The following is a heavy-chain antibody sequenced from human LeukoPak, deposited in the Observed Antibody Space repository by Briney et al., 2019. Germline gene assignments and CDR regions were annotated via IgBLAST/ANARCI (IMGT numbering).Heavy chain of an antibody. CDR1: GGTFSSYA. J-gene: IGHJ4*02. V-gene: IGHV1-69*05. CDR2: IIPIFGTA. Sequence: SVKVSCKASGGTFSSYAISWVRQAPGQGLEWMGRIIPIFGTANYAQKFQGRVTITTDESTSTAYMELSSLRSEDTAVYYCAGVAENWKPWGYYFDYWGQGTLVTVSS. D-gene: IGHD1-1*01. CDR3: AGVAENWKPWGYYFDY.